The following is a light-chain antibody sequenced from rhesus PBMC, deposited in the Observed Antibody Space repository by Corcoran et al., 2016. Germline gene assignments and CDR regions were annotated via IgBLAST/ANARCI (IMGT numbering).Light chain of an antibody. J-gene: IGKJ2*01. CDR2: WVS. CDR1: QSLVYSDGKTY. V-gene: IGKV2-82*02. CDR3: MQALRSPYS. Sequence: DIVMIQTPLSLPVTLGEPASISCRSSQSLVYSDGKTYLYWYLQKPGQSPQLLMYWVSKRASGVPDKLWGSRSGTDFTLKISRVEAEDVGVYYCMQALRSPYSFGQGTKVEIK.